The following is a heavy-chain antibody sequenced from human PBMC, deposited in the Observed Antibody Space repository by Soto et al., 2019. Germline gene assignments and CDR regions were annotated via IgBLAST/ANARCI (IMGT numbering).Heavy chain of an antibody. J-gene: IGHJ4*02. Sequence: GGSQRLWDTASGLTIGDYAMSWFRQATGKRLAWVGFIRSKDYGETTEYAASVTGRFPISRDDSKSLAYLRMNSLKNEDTAVSYCTRGISARHFGYRGQGTLVTVYS. CDR2: IRSKDYGETT. V-gene: IGHV3-49*03. CDR3: TRGISARHFGY. CDR1: GLTIGDYA. D-gene: IGHD6-6*01.